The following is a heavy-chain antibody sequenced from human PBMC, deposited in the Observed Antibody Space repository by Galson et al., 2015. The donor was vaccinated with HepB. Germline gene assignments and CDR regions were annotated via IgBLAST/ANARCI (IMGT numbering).Heavy chain of an antibody. CDR1: GFAFNIYT. CDR2: ISYDGNHK. V-gene: IGHV3-30-3*01. J-gene: IGHJ4*02. Sequence: SLRLSCAASGFAFNIYTMHWVRQAPGKGLDWVAVISYDGNHKFYSDSVKGRFTISRDNSRNTYYLEMSNLRPDDTAVYYCARPLAGLAADGHYFDTWGQGTLVTVSA. D-gene: IGHD6-13*01. CDR3: ARPLAGLAADGHYFDT.